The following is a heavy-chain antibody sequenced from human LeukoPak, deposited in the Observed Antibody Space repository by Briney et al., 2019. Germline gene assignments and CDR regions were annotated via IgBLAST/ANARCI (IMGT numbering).Heavy chain of an antibody. D-gene: IGHD5-12*01. CDR2: VYYSGST. CDR3: AREGVSGYDWDY. Sequence: PSETLSLTCVVSGGSINNNKWWRWVRQPPGKGLEWIGDVYYSGSTNYSPSLRSRVTMSVDKSKNQFSLKLNSVTAADTAVYYCAREGVSGYDWDYWGQGTLVTVSS. CDR1: GGSINNNKW. V-gene: IGHV4-4*02. J-gene: IGHJ4*02.